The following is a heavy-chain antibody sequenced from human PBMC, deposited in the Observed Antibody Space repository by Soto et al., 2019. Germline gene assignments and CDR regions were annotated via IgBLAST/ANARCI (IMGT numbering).Heavy chain of an antibody. CDR1: GGTFSSYA. V-gene: IGHV1-69*06. CDR2: IIPIFGTA. Sequence: GASVKVSCKASGGTFSSYAISWVRQAPGQGLEWMGGIIPIFGTANYAQKFQGRVTITADKSTSTAYMELSSLRSEDTAVYYCATTSPQYDFWSETRPRYNWFDPWGQGTLVTVSS. D-gene: IGHD3-3*01. J-gene: IGHJ5*02. CDR3: ATTSPQYDFWSETRPRYNWFDP.